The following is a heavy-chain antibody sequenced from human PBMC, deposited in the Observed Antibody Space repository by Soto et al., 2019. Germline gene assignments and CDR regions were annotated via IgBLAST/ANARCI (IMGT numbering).Heavy chain of an antibody. D-gene: IGHD3-22*01. CDR2: IYYSGST. CDR3: ARGRYYDSKPFDP. J-gene: IGHJ5*02. Sequence: SPTPSLTCPVSGGSISSDCWSWVRQPRGKGLEWIGSIYYSGSTNYNPSLKSRVTISVDTSKNQFSLKLSSVTAAGTAVYYCARGRYYDSKPFDPWGQGTLVTVSS. CDR1: GGSISSDC. V-gene: IGHV4-59*13.